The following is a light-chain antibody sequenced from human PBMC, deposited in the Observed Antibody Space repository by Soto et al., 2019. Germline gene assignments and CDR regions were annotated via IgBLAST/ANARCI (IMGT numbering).Light chain of an antibody. CDR1: SSDVGGYNY. Sequence: QSALTQPASVSGSPGQSITISCTGTSSDVGGYNYVSWYQQHPGKAPKVMIYDVTNRPSGVSSRVSGSKSGNTASLTISGLQVEDEADYYCSSYTSSSTRVVFGGGTKLTVL. V-gene: IGLV2-14*03. CDR2: DVT. CDR3: SSYTSSSTRVV. J-gene: IGLJ2*01.